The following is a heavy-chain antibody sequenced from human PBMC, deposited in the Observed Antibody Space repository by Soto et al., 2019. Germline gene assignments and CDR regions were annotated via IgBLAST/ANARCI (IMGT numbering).Heavy chain of an antibody. V-gene: IGHV4-34*01. J-gene: IGHJ4*02. Sequence: SETLSLTCAVYGGSFSCYYWSWIRQPPGKGLEWIGEINHSGSTNYNPSLKSRVTISVDTSKNQFSLKLSSVTAADTAVYYCARGLRFGGSGYYYWGQGTLVTVSS. D-gene: IGHD3-22*01. CDR1: GGSFSCYY. CDR2: INHSGST. CDR3: ARGLRFGGSGYYY.